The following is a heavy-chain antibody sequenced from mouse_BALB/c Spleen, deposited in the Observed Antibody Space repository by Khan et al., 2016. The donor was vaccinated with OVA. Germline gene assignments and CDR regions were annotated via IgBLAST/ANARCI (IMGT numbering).Heavy chain of an antibody. CDR1: GFTFSTFV. D-gene: IGHD2-1*01. Sequence: EVELVESGGGLVKPGGSLKLSCSASGFTFSTFVMSWVRQTPEKRLEWVATISSAGTYTYYSDSVKGRFTISRDTAKNTLYLQMNSLRSEDTARYYCTNGNYGWFAYWGQGTLVTVSA. CDR3: TNGNYGWFAY. J-gene: IGHJ3*01. V-gene: IGHV5-9-1*01. CDR2: ISSAGTYT.